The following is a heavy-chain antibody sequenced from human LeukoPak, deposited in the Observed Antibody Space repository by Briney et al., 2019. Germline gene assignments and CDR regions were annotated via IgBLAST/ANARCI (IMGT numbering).Heavy chain of an antibody. CDR1: GGSTSSYY. CDR2: IYYSGST. D-gene: IGHD3-10*01. J-gene: IGHJ4*02. CDR3: ARVEGSYSSFDY. Sequence: SETLSLTCTVSGGSTSSYYWSWIRQPPGKGLEWIGYIYYSGSTNYNPSLKSRVTMSVDTSKNQFSLKLSSVTAADTAAYYCARVEGSYSSFDYWGQGTLVTVSS. V-gene: IGHV4-59*12.